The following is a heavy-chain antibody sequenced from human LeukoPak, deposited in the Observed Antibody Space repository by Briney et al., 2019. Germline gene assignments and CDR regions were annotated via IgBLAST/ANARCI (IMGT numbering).Heavy chain of an antibody. J-gene: IGHJ4*02. CDR1: GFTFSSYA. Sequence: GGSLRLSCAASGFTFSSYAMSWVRQAPGKGLEWVSAISGSGGSTYYADSVKGRFTISRDNSKNSLYLQMNSLRAEDTAVYYCARDRNTAMVPPTSPIGYWGQGTLVTVSS. D-gene: IGHD5-18*01. CDR3: ARDRNTAMVPPTSPIGY. V-gene: IGHV3-23*01. CDR2: ISGSGGST.